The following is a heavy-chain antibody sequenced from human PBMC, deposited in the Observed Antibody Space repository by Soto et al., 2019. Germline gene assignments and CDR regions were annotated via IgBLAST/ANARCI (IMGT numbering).Heavy chain of an antibody. CDR3: ARDPYYYDSSGYSVYGMDV. Sequence: SVKVSCKASGGTFSSYSISWVLQAPGQGLEWMGGIIPIFGTANYAQKFQGGVTITADKSTSTAYMELSSLRSEDTAVYYCARDPYYYDSSGYSVYGMDVWGQGTTVTVSS. J-gene: IGHJ6*02. CDR1: GGTFSSYS. CDR2: IIPIFGTA. V-gene: IGHV1-69*06. D-gene: IGHD3-22*01.